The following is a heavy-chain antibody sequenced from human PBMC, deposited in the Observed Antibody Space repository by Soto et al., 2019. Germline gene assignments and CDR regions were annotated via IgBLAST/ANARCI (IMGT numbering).Heavy chain of an antibody. CDR1: GGSISSDGNY. V-gene: IGHV4-31*03. CDR3: ARARMVRGIIYYYGMDV. D-gene: IGHD3-10*01. CDR2: IYYSGST. Sequence: QVQLQESGPGLVKSSQTLSLTCTVSGGSISSDGNYWSWIRQHPGKGLEWVGDIYYSGSTNYNPSLKSRVTISVDTSKNQFSLKLNSATAADTAVYYCARARMVRGIIYYYGMDVWGQGTTVPVSS. J-gene: IGHJ6*02.